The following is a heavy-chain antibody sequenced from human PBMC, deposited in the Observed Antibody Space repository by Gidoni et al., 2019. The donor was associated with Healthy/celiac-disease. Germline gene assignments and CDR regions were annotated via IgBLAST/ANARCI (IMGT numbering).Heavy chain of an antibody. V-gene: IGHV3-21*01. CDR2: ISSSSRYI. J-gene: IGHJ4*02. CDR1: GFTFSSYS. D-gene: IGHD6-6*01. Sequence: EVQLVESGGGLVKPGGSLRLPCAASGFTFSSYSMNWVRQAPGKGLEWVSSISSSSRYIYYADAGKGRVTIHRDNAKNSLYLQMNSLRAEDTAVYYGARVGSSSPGDYWGQGTLVTVSS. CDR3: ARVGSSSPGDY.